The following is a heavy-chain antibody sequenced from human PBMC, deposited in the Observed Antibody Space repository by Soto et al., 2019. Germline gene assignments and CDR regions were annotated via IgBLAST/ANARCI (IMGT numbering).Heavy chain of an antibody. J-gene: IGHJ6*03. CDR1: GFTFSSYW. V-gene: IGHV3-33*08. D-gene: IGHD4-17*01. CDR3: ARDPLDYGDYQENYYYYYMDV. Sequence: GGSLRLSCAASGFTFSSYWMSWVRQAPGKGLEWVADIRYDGSNKYYADSVKGRFTISRDNSKNTLYLQMNSLRAEDTAVYYCARDPLDYGDYQENYYYYYMDVWGKGTTVTVSS. CDR2: IRYDGSNK.